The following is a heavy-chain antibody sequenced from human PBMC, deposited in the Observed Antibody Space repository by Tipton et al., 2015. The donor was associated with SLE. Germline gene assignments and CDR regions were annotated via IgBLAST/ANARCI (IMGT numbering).Heavy chain of an antibody. J-gene: IGHJ4*02. V-gene: IGHV4-34*01. CDR3: ARVRGYYDYFDY. CDR2: INHSGST. CDR1: GGSFSGYY. Sequence: LRLSCAVYGGSFSGYYWSWIRQPPGKGLGWIGEINHSGSTNYNPSLKSRVTISVNTPKNQFSLKLSSVTAADTAVYYCARVRGYYDYFDYWGQGTLVTVSS. D-gene: IGHD3-22*01.